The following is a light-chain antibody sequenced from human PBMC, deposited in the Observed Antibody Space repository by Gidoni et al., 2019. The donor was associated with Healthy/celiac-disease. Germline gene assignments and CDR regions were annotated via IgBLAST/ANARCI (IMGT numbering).Light chain of an antibody. CDR2: AAS. CDR3: QQRST. Sequence: DIQMTQSPASLSASVGDRVTITCRASQSNSSYLNWYQQKPGKAPKLLIYAASSLQSGVPSRFSGSGSGTDFTLTISSLQPEDFATYYCQQRSTFGQGTKVEIK. CDR1: QSNSSY. V-gene: IGKV1-39*01. J-gene: IGKJ1*01.